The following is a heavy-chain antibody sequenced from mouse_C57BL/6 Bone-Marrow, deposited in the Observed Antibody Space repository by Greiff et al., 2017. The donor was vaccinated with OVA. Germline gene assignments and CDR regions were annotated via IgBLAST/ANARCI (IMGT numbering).Heavy chain of an antibody. J-gene: IGHJ1*03. V-gene: IGHV5-15*01. CDR2: ISNLAYSI. D-gene: IGHD1-1*01. CDR3: ARNGITTVVAQEYFDV. CDR1: GFTFSDYG. Sequence: EVKVVESGGGLVQPGGSLKLSCAASGFTFSDYGMAWVRQAPRKGPEWVAFISNLAYSIYYADTVTGRFTISRENDDYTLYLEMSSLKSEDTAMYYCARNGITTVVAQEYFDVWGTGTTVTVSS.